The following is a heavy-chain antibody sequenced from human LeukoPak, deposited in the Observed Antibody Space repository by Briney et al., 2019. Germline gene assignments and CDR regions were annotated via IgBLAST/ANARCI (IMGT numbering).Heavy chain of an antibody. D-gene: IGHD4-17*01. J-gene: IGHJ4*02. Sequence: SETLSLTCAVYGGSFNAHYWGWFRQPPGKGLEWIGEINPSGGTNYNPSLKSRVTISIDTSKNQFSLRLNSVTAADTAVYYCATPYDYGDYHPAGYWGQGTLVTVSS. CDR1: GGSFNAHY. CDR2: INPSGGT. CDR3: ATPYDYGDYHPAGY. V-gene: IGHV4-34*01.